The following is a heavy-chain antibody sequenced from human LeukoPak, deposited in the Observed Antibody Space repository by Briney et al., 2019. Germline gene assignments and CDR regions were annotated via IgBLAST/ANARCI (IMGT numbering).Heavy chain of an antibody. D-gene: IGHD6-13*01. CDR3: AREGEQQLGRTYYYGMDV. V-gene: IGHV1-69*13. J-gene: IGHJ6*02. CDR2: IIPIFGTA. CDR1: GGTFSSYA. Sequence: ASVKVSCKASGGTFSSYAISWVRQAPGQGLEWMGGIIPIFGTANYAQKFQGRVTITADESTSTAYTELSSLRSEDTAVYYCAREGEQQLGRTYYYGMDVWGQGTTVTVSS.